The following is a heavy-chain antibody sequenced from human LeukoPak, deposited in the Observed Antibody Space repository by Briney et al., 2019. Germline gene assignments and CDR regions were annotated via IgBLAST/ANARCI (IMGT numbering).Heavy chain of an antibody. CDR2: ISGSGSST. CDR3: AKRGFISGTNPPYYYYYYMDV. CDR1: GFTFSNYG. Sequence: QPGGSLRLSCTTSGFTFSNYGMSWVRQAPGKGLEWVSLISGSGSSTYYADSVKGRFTISRDNSKNTLFLQMNSLRAEDTAVYYCAKRGFISGTNPPYYYYYYMDVWGKGTTVTISS. V-gene: IGHV3-23*01. D-gene: IGHD1-26*01. J-gene: IGHJ6*03.